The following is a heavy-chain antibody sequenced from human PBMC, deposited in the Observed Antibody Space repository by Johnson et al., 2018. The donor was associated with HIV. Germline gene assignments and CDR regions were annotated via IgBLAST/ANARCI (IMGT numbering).Heavy chain of an antibody. CDR2: ISSEGSNK. V-gene: IGHV3-30*18. J-gene: IGHJ3*02. D-gene: IGHD3-10*01. Sequence: QVQLVESGGGVVQPGRSLRLSCAASGFSFSNYAMDWVRQAPGKGLEWVAVISSEGSNKNYADSVKGRITISRDNSKNTVYLQMNSLRVEDTALYYCAKDSDAYYYGSGDAFDIWGQGTMVTVSS. CDR3: AKDSDAYYYGSGDAFDI. CDR1: GFSFSNYA.